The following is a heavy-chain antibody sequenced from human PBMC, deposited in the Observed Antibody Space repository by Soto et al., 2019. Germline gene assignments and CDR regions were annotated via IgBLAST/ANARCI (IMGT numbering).Heavy chain of an antibody. CDR2: ISYDGSNK. CDR3: ARELEPSPRDYYGMDV. Sequence: GGSLRLSCAASGFTFSSYAMHWVRQAPGKGLEWVAVISYDGSNKYYADSVKGRFTISRDNSKNTLYLQMNSLRAEDTAVYYCARELEPSPRDYYGMDVWGQGTTVTVSS. J-gene: IGHJ6*02. D-gene: IGHD1-1*01. CDR1: GFTFSSYA. V-gene: IGHV3-30-3*01.